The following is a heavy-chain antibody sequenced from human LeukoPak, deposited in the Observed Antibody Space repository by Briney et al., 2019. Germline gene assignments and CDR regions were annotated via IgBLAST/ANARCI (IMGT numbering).Heavy chain of an antibody. CDR3: GRYYVMDV. J-gene: IGHJ6*02. CDR2: ISDSGGST. CDR1: GFTFSTYV. V-gene: IGHV3-23*01. Sequence: PGGSLRLSCAASGFTFSTYVMNWVRQAPGKGLEWVSTISDSGGSTYYADSVKGRFTISRDNPKSTLYLQMNSLRAEDTAVYYCGRYYVMDVWGQGTSVTVSS.